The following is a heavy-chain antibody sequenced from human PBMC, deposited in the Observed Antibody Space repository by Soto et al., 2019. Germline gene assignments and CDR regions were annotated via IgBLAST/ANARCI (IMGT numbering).Heavy chain of an antibody. D-gene: IGHD4-17*01. CDR1: GGSFSGYY. CDR3: AVRGGNYGDYIHFDY. Sequence: QVQLQQWGAGLLKPSETLSLTCAVYGGSFSGYYWSWIRQPPGKGLEWIGEINHSGSTNYNPSLKSRVTISVDTSKNQFSLKLSSVTAADTAVYYCAVRGGNYGDYIHFDYWGQGTLVTVSS. CDR2: INHSGST. J-gene: IGHJ4*02. V-gene: IGHV4-34*01.